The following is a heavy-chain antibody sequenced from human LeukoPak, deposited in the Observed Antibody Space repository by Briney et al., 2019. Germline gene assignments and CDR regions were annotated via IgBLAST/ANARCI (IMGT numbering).Heavy chain of an antibody. V-gene: IGHV4-39*07. CDR3: ASRNKRTIFGVVISNWFDP. CDR2: INHSGST. Sequence: SETLSLTCTVSGGPISSSSYYWGWIRQPPGKGLEWIGEINHSGSTNYNPSLKSRVTISVDTSKNQFSLKLSSVTAADTAVYYCASRNKRTIFGVVISNWFDPWGQGTLVTVSS. J-gene: IGHJ5*02. CDR1: GGPISSSSYY. D-gene: IGHD3-3*01.